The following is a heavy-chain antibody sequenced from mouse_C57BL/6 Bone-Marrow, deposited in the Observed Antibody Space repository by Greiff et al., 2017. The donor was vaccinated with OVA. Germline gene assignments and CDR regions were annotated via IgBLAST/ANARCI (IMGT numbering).Heavy chain of an antibody. CDR1: GFTFSNYW. V-gene: IGHV6-3*01. D-gene: IGHD1-1*01. CDR2: IRLKSDNYAT. Sequence: EVKLMESGGGLVQPGGSMKLSCVASGFTFSNYWMNWVRQSPEKGLEWVAQIRLKSDNYATHYAESVKGRFTISRDDSKSSVYLQMNNLRAEDTGIYYCTEYYGSSFFAYWGQGTLVTVSA. J-gene: IGHJ3*01. CDR3: TEYYGSSFFAY.